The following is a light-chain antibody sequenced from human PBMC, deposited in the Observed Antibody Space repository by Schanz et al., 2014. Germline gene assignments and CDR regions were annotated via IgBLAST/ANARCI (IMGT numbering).Light chain of an antibody. V-gene: IGLV7-46*01. CDR3: LLSYSGAWV. J-gene: IGLJ3*02. CDR2: DTR. Sequence: QTVVTQEPSLTVSPGGTVTLTCGSSTGVVMNGHYPYWFQKRPGQAPTTLISDTRNTYSWTPARFSGSLLGGKAALTLSGAQPEDEAEYYCLLSYSGAWVFGGGTKLTVL. CDR1: TGVVMNGHY.